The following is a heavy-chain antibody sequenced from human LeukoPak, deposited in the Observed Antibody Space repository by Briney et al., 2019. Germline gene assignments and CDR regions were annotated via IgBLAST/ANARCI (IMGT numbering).Heavy chain of an antibody. J-gene: IGHJ4*02. V-gene: IGHV4-34*01. CDR2: INHSGST. CDR1: GGSISSYY. CDR3: ASLTVRRPKSPDY. Sequence: SETLSLTCTVSGGSISSYYWSWIRQPPGKGLEWIGEINHSGSTNYNPSLKSRVTISVDTSKNQFSLKLSSVTAADTAVYYCASLTVRRPKSPDYWGQGTLVTVSS. D-gene: IGHD3-9*01.